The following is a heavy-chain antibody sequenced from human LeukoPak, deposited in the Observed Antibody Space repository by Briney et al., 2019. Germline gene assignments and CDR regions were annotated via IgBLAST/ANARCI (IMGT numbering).Heavy chain of an antibody. CDR1: GDSISSYY. Sequence: SETLSLTCTVSGDSISSYYWSWIRQPPGKGLEWIGYIYYSGSTNYNPSLKSRVTISVDTSKNQFSLKLSSVTAADTAVYYCARDYSQLGRFDPWGQATLVTVSS. J-gene: IGHJ5*02. CDR3: ARDYSQLGRFDP. D-gene: IGHD6-6*01. V-gene: IGHV4-59*01. CDR2: IYYSGST.